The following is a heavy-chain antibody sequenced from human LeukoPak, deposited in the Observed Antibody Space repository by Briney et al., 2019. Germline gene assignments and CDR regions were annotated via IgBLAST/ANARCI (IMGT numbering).Heavy chain of an antibody. V-gene: IGHV3-21*01. D-gene: IGHD6-13*01. CDR3: ARVIAAADYYFDY. J-gene: IGHJ4*02. CDR1: GFTFSSYS. Sequence: AGSLRLSCAAPGFTFSSYSMNWVRQAPGKGLEWVSSISSSSSYIYYADSMKGRFTISRDNAKNSLYLQMNSLRAEDTAVYYCARVIAAADYYFDYWGQGTLVTVSS. CDR2: ISSSSSYI.